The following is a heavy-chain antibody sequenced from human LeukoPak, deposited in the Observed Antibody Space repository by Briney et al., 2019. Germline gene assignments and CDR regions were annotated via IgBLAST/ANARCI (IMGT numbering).Heavy chain of an antibody. CDR2: IIPIFGTA. V-gene: IGHV1-69*01. J-gene: IGHJ6*02. Sequence: ASVKVSCKASGCTFSSYAISWVRQAPGQGLEWMGGIIPIFGTANYAQKFQGRVTITADESTSTAYMELSSLRSEDTAVYYCASFRPQGYYYGMDVWGQGTTVTVSS. CDR1: GCTFSSYA. CDR3: ASFRPQGYYYGMDV.